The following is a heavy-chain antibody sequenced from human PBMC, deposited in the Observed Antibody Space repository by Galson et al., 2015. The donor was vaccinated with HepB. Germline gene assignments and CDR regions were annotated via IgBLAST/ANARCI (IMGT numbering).Heavy chain of an antibody. D-gene: IGHD6-19*01. CDR1: GDSVSSNSAA. Sequence: CAISGDSVSSNSAAWNWIRQSPSRGLEWLGRTYYRSKWYNDYAVSVKSRITINPDTSKNQFSLQLNSVTPEDTAVYYCARDLASSGWHGGGYNWFDPWGQGTLVTVSS. V-gene: IGHV6-1*01. CDR2: TYYRSKWYN. J-gene: IGHJ5*02. CDR3: ARDLASSGWHGGGYNWFDP.